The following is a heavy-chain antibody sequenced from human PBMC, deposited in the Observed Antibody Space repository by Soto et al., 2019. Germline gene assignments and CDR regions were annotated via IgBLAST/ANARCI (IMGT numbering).Heavy chain of an antibody. CDR1: GGSISSDY. Sequence: QVQLQESGPGLVKPSETLSLTCTVSGGSISSDYWSWIRQPPGKRLEWIGYIYYSGYTNYNPSLKSRVTISVATSKNHFSLELRSVTAADTAVYYCARDSVGSGYDWGLGTLVTVSS. CDR3: ARDSVGSGYD. J-gene: IGHJ4*02. V-gene: IGHV4-59*01. D-gene: IGHD5-12*01. CDR2: IYYSGYT.